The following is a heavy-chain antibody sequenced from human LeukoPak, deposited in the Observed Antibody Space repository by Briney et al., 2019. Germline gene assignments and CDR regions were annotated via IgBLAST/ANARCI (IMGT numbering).Heavy chain of an antibody. D-gene: IGHD4-23*01. V-gene: IGHV7-4-1*02. CDR1: GYTFSNNA. CDR2: INTNTGNP. Sequence: ASVKVSCKASGYTFSNNAMNWVRQAPGQGLEWMGWINTNTGNPTYAQGFTGRFVFSLDTSVSTAYLQISSLKAEDTAVYYCARDQITVVTGMDVWGQGTTVTVSS. CDR3: ARDQITVVTGMDV. J-gene: IGHJ6*02.